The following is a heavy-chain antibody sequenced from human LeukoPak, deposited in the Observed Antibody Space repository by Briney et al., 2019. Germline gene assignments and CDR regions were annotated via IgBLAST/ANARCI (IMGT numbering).Heavy chain of an antibody. V-gene: IGHV3-30*02. Sequence: GGSLRLSCAASGFTFSSYEMNWVRQAPGKGLEWVAFIRYDGSDKYYADSVKGRFNISRDNSKNTLSLQMKSLRPEDTAVYYCANLVVGATSGIDYWGQGTLVTVSS. J-gene: IGHJ4*02. D-gene: IGHD1-26*01. CDR3: ANLVVGATSGIDY. CDR1: GFTFSSYE. CDR2: IRYDGSDK.